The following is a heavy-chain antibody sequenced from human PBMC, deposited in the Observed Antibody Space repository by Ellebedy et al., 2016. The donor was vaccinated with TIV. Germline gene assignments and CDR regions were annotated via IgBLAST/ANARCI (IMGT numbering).Heavy chain of an antibody. J-gene: IGHJ4*02. CDR3: AKGTYGGIKEPYDY. Sequence: PGGSLRLSCAASGFTFSSYAISWVRQAPGKGLEWVSAISGSGGSTYYADSVKGRFTISRDNSKNTLYLQMNSLRAEDTAVYYCAKGTYGGIKEPYDYWGQGTLVTVSS. CDR2: ISGSGGST. D-gene: IGHD4-23*01. V-gene: IGHV3-23*01. CDR1: GFTFSSYA.